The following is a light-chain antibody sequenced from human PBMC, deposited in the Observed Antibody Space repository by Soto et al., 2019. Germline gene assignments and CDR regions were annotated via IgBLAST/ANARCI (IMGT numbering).Light chain of an antibody. CDR3: QQRSDWPPIT. J-gene: IGKJ5*01. CDR1: ESVTSSK. V-gene: IGKV3-15*01. CDR2: GAS. Sequence: EIVMTQSPATLSVSPGEIATLSCRASESVTSSKLAWYQQTPGQAPRLLIYGASTRATDIPARFSGSGSGTEFTLTISSLEPEDFAVYYCQQRSDWPPITFGQGTRLDI.